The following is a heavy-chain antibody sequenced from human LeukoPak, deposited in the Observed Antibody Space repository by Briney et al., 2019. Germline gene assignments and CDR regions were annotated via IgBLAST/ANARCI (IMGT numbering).Heavy chain of an antibody. CDR1: GYTFTTYG. D-gene: IGHD2-2*02. Sequence: ASVKVSCKASGYTFTTYGISWVRQAPGQGLEWMGWISAYNGNTNYAQKLQDRVTMTTDTSTSTAYMELRSLRSDDTAVYYRARGRYCSSTSCYKVYYYYMDVWGKGTTVTVSS. CDR2: ISAYNGNT. J-gene: IGHJ6*03. CDR3: ARGRYCSSTSCYKVYYYYMDV. V-gene: IGHV1-18*01.